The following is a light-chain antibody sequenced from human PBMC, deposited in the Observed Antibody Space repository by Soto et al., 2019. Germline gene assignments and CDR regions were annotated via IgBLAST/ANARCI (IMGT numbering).Light chain of an antibody. J-gene: IGKJ2*01. CDR3: QQRTNWYT. V-gene: IGKV3-11*01. Sequence: EIVLTQSPDTLSLSPGERATLSCRASQSVSSYLAWYQQKPGQAPRLLIYDASNRATGIPARFSGSGSGTDFTLTISSLEPEDFAVYYCQQRTNWYTFGQGTKVDI. CDR1: QSVSSY. CDR2: DAS.